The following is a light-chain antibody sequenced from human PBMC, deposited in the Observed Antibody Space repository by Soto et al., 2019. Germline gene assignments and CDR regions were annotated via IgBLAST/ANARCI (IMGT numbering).Light chain of an antibody. CDR1: QTISSW. CDR3: QQYDYLPLT. V-gene: IGKV1-5*03. CDR2: KAS. Sequence: DIQMTQSPSTLSGSVGDRVTITCRASQTISSWLAWYQQKPGKAPKLLIYKASTLKSGVPSRFSGSGSGTEFTLTISSLQPDDFATYYCQQYDYLPLTFGGGTKVEIE. J-gene: IGKJ4*01.